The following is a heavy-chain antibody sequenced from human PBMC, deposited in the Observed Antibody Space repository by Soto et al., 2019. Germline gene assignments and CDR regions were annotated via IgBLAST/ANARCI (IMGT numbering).Heavy chain of an antibody. Sequence: GGSLRLSCAASGFTFSSYAMHWVRQAPGKGLEWVAVISYDGSNKYYADSVKGRFTISRDNSKNTLYLQMNSLRAEDTAVYYCAREGDYGDYQSVVLGYWGQGTLVTVSS. CDR1: GFTFSSYA. J-gene: IGHJ4*02. CDR2: ISYDGSNK. V-gene: IGHV3-30-3*01. CDR3: AREGDYGDYQSVVLGY. D-gene: IGHD4-17*01.